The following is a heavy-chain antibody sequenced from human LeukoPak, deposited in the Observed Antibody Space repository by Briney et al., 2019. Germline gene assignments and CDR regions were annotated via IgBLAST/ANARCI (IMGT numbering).Heavy chain of an antibody. CDR2: IYYSGST. D-gene: IGHD3-10*01. CDR3: ARGYYYGSGSYYNRRLRTDPYYFDY. CDR1: GGSISSSRYY. J-gene: IGHJ4*02. Sequence: PSETLSLTCTVSGGSISSSRYYWGWIRQPPGKGLEWIGSIYYSGSTYYNPSLKSRVTISVDTSKNQFSLKLSSVTAADTAVYYCARGYYYGSGSYYNRRLRTDPYYFDYWGQGTLVTVSS. V-gene: IGHV4-39*01.